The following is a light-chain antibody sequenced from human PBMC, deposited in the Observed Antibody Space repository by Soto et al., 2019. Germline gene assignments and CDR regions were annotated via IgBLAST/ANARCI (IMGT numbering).Light chain of an antibody. Sequence: EIVMTQSPATLSVSPGERATLSCRASQSVSSNLAWHQQKPGQAPRLLIYGASTRATGIPARFSGSGSGTEFTLTISSLQSEDFAVYYCQQYKNWSRTFGQGTKVEIK. CDR1: QSVSSN. CDR2: GAS. V-gene: IGKV3-15*01. J-gene: IGKJ1*01. CDR3: QQYKNWSRT.